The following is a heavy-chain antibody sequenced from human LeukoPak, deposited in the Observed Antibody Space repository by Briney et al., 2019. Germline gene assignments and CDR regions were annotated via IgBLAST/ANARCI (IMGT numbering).Heavy chain of an antibody. CDR2: IYYSGST. J-gene: IGHJ4*02. CDR1: GGSISSN. Sequence: SETLSLTCTVSGGSISSNWGWIRQPPGKGLEWIGNIYYSGSTYYNPSLKSRVTISVDTSKNQFSLKLSSVTAADTAVYYCARDRRLLWFGESITPLDYWGQGTLVTVSS. CDR3: ARDRRLLWFGESITPLDY. D-gene: IGHD3-10*01. V-gene: IGHV4-39*07.